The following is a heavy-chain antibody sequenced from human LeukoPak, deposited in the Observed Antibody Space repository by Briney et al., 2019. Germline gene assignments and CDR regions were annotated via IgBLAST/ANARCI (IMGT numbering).Heavy chain of an antibody. CDR1: GFTFSNYD. J-gene: IGHJ3*02. D-gene: IGHD5-12*01. V-gene: IGHV3-33*06. CDR3: VKDGGLPSGYEHAFDI. Sequence: PGGSLRLSCAVSGFTFSNYDMHWVRQAPGKGLEWVAVIWYDGSNKYYADSVKGRFTISRDNSKNTLYLQMNTLRAEDTAVYYCVKDGGLPSGYEHAFDIWGQGTMVTVSS. CDR2: IWYDGSNK.